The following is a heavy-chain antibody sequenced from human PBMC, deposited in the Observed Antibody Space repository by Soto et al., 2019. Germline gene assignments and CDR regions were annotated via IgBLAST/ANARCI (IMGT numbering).Heavy chain of an antibody. CDR2: IIPILGTA. V-gene: IGHV1-69*13. Sequence: SVKVSCKASGGTFSSYAISWVRQAPGQGLEWMGGIIPILGTANYAQKFQGRVTITADESTSTAYMELSSLRSEDTAVYYCARSITMIVIQAFDIWGQGTMVTVSS. CDR3: ARSITMIVIQAFDI. D-gene: IGHD3-22*01. J-gene: IGHJ3*02. CDR1: GGTFSSYA.